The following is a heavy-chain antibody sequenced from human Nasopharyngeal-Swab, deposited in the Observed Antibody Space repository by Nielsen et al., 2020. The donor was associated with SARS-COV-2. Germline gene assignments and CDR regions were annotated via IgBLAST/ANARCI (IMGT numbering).Heavy chain of an antibody. J-gene: IGHJ6*03. D-gene: IGHD6-19*01. V-gene: IGHV3-48*01. CDR2: ISSSSSTI. CDR3: ARDTKGSSGWPYYYYYYMDV. Sequence: VRQATGKGLEWVSYISSSSSTIYHADSVKGRFTISRDNAKNSLYLQMNSLRAEDTAVYYCARDTKGSSGWPYYYYYYMDVWGKGTTVTVSS.